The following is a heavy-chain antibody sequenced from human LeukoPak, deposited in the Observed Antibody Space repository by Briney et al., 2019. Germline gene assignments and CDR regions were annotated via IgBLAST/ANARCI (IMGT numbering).Heavy chain of an antibody. Sequence: QSGGSLRLSCAASGFTFSSYAMHWVRQAPGKGLEWVAVISYDGSNKYYADSVKGRFTISRDNSKNTLYLQMNSLRAEDTAVYYCARESYGRHPYYYYYGMDVWGQGTTVTVSS. CDR3: ARESYGRHPYYYYYGMDV. J-gene: IGHJ6*02. D-gene: IGHD5-18*01. CDR1: GFTFSSYA. V-gene: IGHV3-30*04. CDR2: ISYDGSNK.